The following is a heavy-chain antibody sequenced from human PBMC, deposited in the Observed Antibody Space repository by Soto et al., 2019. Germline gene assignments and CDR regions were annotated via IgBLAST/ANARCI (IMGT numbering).Heavy chain of an antibody. V-gene: IGHV3-72*01. D-gene: IGHD3-22*01. Sequence: HPGGSLRLSCAGSGFTLSYHYIDWVRQAPGKGLAWVGRSRDKPQGYSTAYAASVKGRFTTSRDESKNSAYLQMNSLKTEDTAVYYCVRATYFSDSSGYTRCLDYWGQGTLVTVSS. CDR2: SRDKPQGYST. CDR1: GFTLSYHY. J-gene: IGHJ4*02. CDR3: VRATYFSDSSGYTRCLDY.